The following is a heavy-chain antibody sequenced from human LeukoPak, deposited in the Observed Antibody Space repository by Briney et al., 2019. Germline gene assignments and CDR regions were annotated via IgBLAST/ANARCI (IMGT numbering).Heavy chain of an antibody. CDR1: GFTLSSYE. CDR3: ARIHNLGILAHFDY. CDR2: ISRTGNSI. D-gene: IGHD1-1*01. V-gene: IGHV3-48*03. J-gene: IGHJ4*02. Sequence: GGSLRLSCAASGFTLSSYEMNWVRLAPGKGLEWISYISRTGNSIYYADSVKGRFTISRDNAKNSLYLQMNSLRAEDTAVYYCARIHNLGILAHFDYWGQGTLVTVSS.